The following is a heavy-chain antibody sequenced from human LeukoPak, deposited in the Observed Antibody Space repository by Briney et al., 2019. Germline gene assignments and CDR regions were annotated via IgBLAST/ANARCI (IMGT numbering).Heavy chain of an antibody. CDR1: GGSISSYY. CDR3: ARSYCGGDCYSFDY. V-gene: IGHV4-59*01. CDR2: IYYSGST. J-gene: IGHJ4*02. D-gene: IGHD2-21*02. Sequence: SETLSLTCTVSGGSISSYYWSWIRQPPGQGLEWFGYIYYSGSTNYNPSLKSRVTITVDTSKNQFSLKLSSVTAADTAVYYCARSYCGGDCYSFDYWGQGTLVTVSS.